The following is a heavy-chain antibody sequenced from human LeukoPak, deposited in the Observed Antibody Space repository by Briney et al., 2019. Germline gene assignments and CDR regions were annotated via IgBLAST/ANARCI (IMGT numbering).Heavy chain of an antibody. J-gene: IGHJ4*02. Sequence: GESLKISCKASGYSFTTTTYWIGWVRQMPGKGLEWMGIIYPRDSDTRYSPSFQGQVTISADKTINTAYLQWSSLKASDTAMYYCARQRDGCNSVDYWGQGTLVTVSS. CDR2: IYPRDSDT. CDR3: ARQRDGCNSVDY. V-gene: IGHV5-51*01. CDR1: GYSFTTTTYW. D-gene: IGHD5-24*01.